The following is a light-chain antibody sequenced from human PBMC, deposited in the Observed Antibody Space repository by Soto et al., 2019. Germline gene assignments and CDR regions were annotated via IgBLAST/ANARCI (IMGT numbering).Light chain of an antibody. CDR2: EDG. V-gene: IGLV3-21*02. Sequence: SSQLTQAPSLSVAPGQTARITCGGNNIAIKSVHWYQQKPGQAPVLVVYEDGDRPSGIPERFSGSNSGNTATLTITRVEAGDEADYHCQVWDSSSDHSVVFGGGTKVTVL. CDR3: QVWDSSSDHSVV. J-gene: IGLJ2*01. CDR1: NIAIKS.